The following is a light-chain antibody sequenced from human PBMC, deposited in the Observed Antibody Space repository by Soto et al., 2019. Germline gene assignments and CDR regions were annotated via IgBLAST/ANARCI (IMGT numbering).Light chain of an antibody. CDR1: SSDVGSYNL. V-gene: IGLV2-23*03. CDR2: EGS. Sequence: QSALTQPASVSGSPGQSITISCTGTSSDVGSYNLVSWYQHHPGKAPKLMIFEGSKRPSGVSNRFSGSNSGNTASLTISGLQAEDEADYYCFSYASISTFAFGGGTKLTVL. J-gene: IGLJ2*01. CDR3: FSYASISTFA.